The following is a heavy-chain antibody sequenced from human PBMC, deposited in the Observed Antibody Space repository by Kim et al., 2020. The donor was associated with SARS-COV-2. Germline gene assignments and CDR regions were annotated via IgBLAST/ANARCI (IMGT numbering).Heavy chain of an antibody. D-gene: IGHD2-15*01. CDR1: GFTFTSSA. CDR3: AAGGGSTRDAFDI. Sequence: SVKVSCKASGFTFTSSAVQWVRQARGQRLEWIGWIVVGSGNTNYAQKFQERVTITRDMSTSTAYMELSSLRSEDTAVYYCAAGGGSTRDAFDIWGQGTMVTVSS. J-gene: IGHJ3*02. CDR2: IVVGSGNT. V-gene: IGHV1-58*01.